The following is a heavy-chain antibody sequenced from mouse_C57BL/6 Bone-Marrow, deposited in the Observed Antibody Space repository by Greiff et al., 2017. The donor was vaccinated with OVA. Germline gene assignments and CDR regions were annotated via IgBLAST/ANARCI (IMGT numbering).Heavy chain of an antibody. V-gene: IGHV1-54*01. CDR2: INPGSGGT. D-gene: IGHD2-4*01. CDR3: ASEYDWYFDV. Sequence: QVQLQQSGAELVRPGTSVKVSCKASGYAFTNYLIEWVKQRPGQGLEWIGVINPGSGGTNYNEKFKGKATLTADKSSSTAYMQLSSLTSEDSAVYFCASEYDWYFDVWGTGTTVTVSS. CDR1: GYAFTNYL. J-gene: IGHJ1*03.